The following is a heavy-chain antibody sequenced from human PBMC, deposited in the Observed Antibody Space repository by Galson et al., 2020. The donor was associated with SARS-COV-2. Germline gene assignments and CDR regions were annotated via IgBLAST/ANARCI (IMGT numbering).Heavy chain of an antibody. V-gene: IGHV3-73*01. J-gene: IGHJ6*03. CDR1: GFTFSGSA. CDR2: IRSKANSYAT. D-gene: IGHD2-15*01. Sequence: GGSLRLSCAASGFTFSGSAMHWVRQASGKGLEWVGRIRSKANSYATAYAASVKGRFTISRDDSKNTAYLQMNSLKTEDTAVYYCTRPYSSYYYYMDVWGKGTTVTVSS. CDR3: TRPYSSYYYYMDV.